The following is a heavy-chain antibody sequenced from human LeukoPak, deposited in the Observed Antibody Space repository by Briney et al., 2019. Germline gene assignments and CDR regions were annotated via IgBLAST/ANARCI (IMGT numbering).Heavy chain of an antibody. CDR1: GFTFSSYS. CDR2: ISSSSSTI. Sequence: PGGSLRLSCAASGFTFSSYSMNWVRQAPGKGLEWVSYISSSSSTIYYADSVKGRFTISRDNAKNSLYLQMNSLRAEDTAVYYCAREIYDFWSGYILGDPWGQGTLVTVSS. D-gene: IGHD3-3*01. CDR3: AREIYDFWSGYILGDP. V-gene: IGHV3-48*01. J-gene: IGHJ5*02.